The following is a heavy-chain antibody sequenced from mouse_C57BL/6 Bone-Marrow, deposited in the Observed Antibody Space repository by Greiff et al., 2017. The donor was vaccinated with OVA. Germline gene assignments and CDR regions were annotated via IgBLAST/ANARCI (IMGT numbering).Heavy chain of an antibody. V-gene: IGHV5-6*01. CDR1: GFTFSSYG. D-gene: IGHD2-1*01. Sequence: EVKLMESGGDLVKPGGSLKLSCAASGFTFSSYGMSWVRQTPDQRLEWVATISSGGSYTYYPDSVKGRFPISRDNAKNTLYLQMSSLKAEDTAMYYCSRHLLGYFDVWGTGTTVTVSS. CDR2: ISSGGSYT. CDR3: SRHLLGYFDV. J-gene: IGHJ1*03.